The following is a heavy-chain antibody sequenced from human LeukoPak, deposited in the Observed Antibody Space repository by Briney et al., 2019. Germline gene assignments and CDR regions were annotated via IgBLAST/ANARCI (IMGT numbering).Heavy chain of an antibody. CDR2: IWYDGSNQ. J-gene: IGHJ3*02. CDR1: GFRFSSCG. Sequence: GWSLSLSYPGCGFRFSSCGMHWVGQPPGKGLEWVAVIWYDGSNQYYADSVKARFTISRDNSKNTLYLQMTSLRAEDTAVYYCARGRPNARGAFDIWGQGTMVTVSS. CDR3: ARGRPNARGAFDI. V-gene: IGHV3-33*01.